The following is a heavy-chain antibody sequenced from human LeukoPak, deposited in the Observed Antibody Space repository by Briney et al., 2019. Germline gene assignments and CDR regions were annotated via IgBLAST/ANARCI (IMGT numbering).Heavy chain of an antibody. Sequence: PSETLSLTCTVSGGSISIYYWSWIRQPPGKGLEWIGHIYYSGTTNYNPSLKSRVTISVDTSKNQFSLKLSSVTAADTAVYYCARGVYIAAAQYGYWGQGTLVTVSS. V-gene: IGHV4-59*01. CDR1: GGSISIYY. CDR3: ARGVYIAAAQYGY. J-gene: IGHJ4*02. CDR2: IYYSGTT. D-gene: IGHD6-13*01.